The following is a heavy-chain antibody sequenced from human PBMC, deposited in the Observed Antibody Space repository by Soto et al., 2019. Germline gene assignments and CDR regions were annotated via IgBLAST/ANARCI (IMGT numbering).Heavy chain of an antibody. J-gene: IGHJ3*02. Sequence: QVQLVQSGAEVKKPGSSVKVSCKASGGTFSSYTISWVRQAPGQGLEWMGRIIPILGIANYAQKFQGRVTITADKSTSTAYMELSSLRSEDTAVYYCARGDYGANDALDIWGQGTMVTVSS. D-gene: IGHD4-17*01. CDR3: ARGDYGANDALDI. CDR2: IIPILGIA. V-gene: IGHV1-69*02. CDR1: GGTFSSYT.